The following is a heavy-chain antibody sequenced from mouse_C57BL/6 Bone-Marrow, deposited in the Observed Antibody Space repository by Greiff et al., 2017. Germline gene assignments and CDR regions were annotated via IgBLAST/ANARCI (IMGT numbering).Heavy chain of an antibody. J-gene: IGHJ1*03. CDR1: GYTFTSYW. CDR3: ARQNLRRDFYWYFDV. D-gene: IGHD2-12*01. CDR2: IDPSDSET. V-gene: IGHV1-52*01. Sequence: QVHVKQPGAELVRPGSSVKLSCKASGYTFTSYWMHWVKQRPIQGLEWIGNIDPSDSETHYNQKFKDKATLTVDKSSSTAYMQLSSLTSEDSAVYYCARQNLRRDFYWYFDVWGTGTTVTVSS.